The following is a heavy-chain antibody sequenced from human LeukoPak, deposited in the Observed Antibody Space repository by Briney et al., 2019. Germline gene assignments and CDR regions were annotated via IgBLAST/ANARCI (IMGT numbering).Heavy chain of an antibody. V-gene: IGHV3-23*01. D-gene: IGHD6-19*01. CDR1: GFTFSSYA. CDR2: ISGSGGST. Sequence: GGSLRLSCAASGFTFSSYAMSWVRQAPGKGLEWVLAISGSGGSTYYADSVKGRFTISRDNSKNTLYLQMNSLRAEDTAVYYCAKGVWQWLVPGAFDIWGQGTMVTVSS. CDR3: AKGVWQWLVPGAFDI. J-gene: IGHJ3*02.